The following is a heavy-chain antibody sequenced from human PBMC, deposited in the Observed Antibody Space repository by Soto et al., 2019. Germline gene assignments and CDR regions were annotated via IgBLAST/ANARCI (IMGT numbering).Heavy chain of an antibody. D-gene: IGHD2-15*01. V-gene: IGHV2-26*01. CDR1: GFSLSNARMG. Sequence: QVTLKESGPVLVKPTETLTLTCTVSGFSLSNARMGVSWIRQPQGTALEWLAHIFSNDEKSYSTSLKSRLTIAKDTSKSQVVLTMTNMDPVDTATYYCARIISGALPAAIDYWGQGTLVTVSS. CDR3: ARIISGALPAAIDY. CDR2: IFSNDEK. J-gene: IGHJ4*02.